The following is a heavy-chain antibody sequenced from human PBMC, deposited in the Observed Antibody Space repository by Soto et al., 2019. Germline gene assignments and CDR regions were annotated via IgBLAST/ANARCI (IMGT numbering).Heavy chain of an antibody. CDR1: GYKVSTWHNFTSYW. CDR3: ARLGFKYDFLSGYYNVHHYYGIDV. D-gene: IGHD3-3*01. CDR2: IYPGDSDT. J-gene: IGHJ6*02. V-gene: IGHV5-51*03. Sequence: EVQLVQSGAEVKKPGESLKISCMGSGYKVSTWHNFTSYWIAWVRQMPGEGLEWMGIIYPGDSDTRYSPSFQGQVTISADESINSVDVQWSSLKASDTATYYCARLGFKYDFLSGYYNVHHYYGIDVWGQGTTVTVSS.